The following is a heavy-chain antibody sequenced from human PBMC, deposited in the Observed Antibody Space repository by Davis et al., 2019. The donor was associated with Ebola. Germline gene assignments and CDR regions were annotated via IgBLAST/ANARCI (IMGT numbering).Heavy chain of an antibody. CDR1: GFTFSSYA. Sequence: GESLKISCAASGFTFSSYAMHWVRQAPGKGLEWVAVISYDGSNKYYADSVKGRFTISRDNSKNTLYLQMNSLRAEDTAVYYCARMTTVTNYGGNFLDYWGQGTLVTVSS. CDR2: ISYDGSNK. D-gene: IGHD4-17*01. J-gene: IGHJ4*02. V-gene: IGHV3-30-3*01. CDR3: ARMTTVTNYGGNFLDY.